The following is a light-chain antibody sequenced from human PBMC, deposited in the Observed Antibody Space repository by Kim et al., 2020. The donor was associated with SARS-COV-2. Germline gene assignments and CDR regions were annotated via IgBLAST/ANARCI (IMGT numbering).Light chain of an antibody. J-gene: IGKJ4*01. V-gene: IGKV3-20*01. CDR3: QQYGSSLLT. CDR1: QSISSAF. Sequence: STGERATLSCRASQSISSAFLAWYQQRPGQAPRLLISGASIRATGIPDRFSGSGSGTDFTLTISRLEPEDFGVYYCQQYGSSLLTFGGGTKVDIK. CDR2: GAS.